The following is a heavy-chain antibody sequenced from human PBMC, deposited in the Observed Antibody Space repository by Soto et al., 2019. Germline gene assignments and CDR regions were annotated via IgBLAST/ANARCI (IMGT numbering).Heavy chain of an antibody. CDR3: ARVVGSGSSGSLIDY. Sequence: SETLSLTCAVYGGSFSGYYWSWIRQPPGKGLEWIGEINHSGSTNYNPSLKSRVTISVDTSKNQFSLKLSSVTAADTAVYYCARVVGSGSSGSLIDYWGQGTLVTVSS. J-gene: IGHJ4*02. CDR1: GGSFSGYY. V-gene: IGHV4-34*01. CDR2: INHSGST. D-gene: IGHD6-6*01.